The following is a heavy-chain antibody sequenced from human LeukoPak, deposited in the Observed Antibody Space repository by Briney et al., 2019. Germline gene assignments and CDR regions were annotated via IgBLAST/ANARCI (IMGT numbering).Heavy chain of an antibody. CDR3: ARDRETRGFDY. V-gene: IGHV4-38-2*02. D-gene: IGHD5-24*01. CDR2: IYHSGST. J-gene: IGHJ4*02. CDR1: GYSISSSYY. Sequence: SETLSLTCAVSGYSISSSYYWGWIRQPPGKGLEWIGSIYHSGSTYYNPSLKSRVTISVDTSKNQFSLKLSSVTAADTAVYYCARDRETRGFDYWGQGTLVTVSS.